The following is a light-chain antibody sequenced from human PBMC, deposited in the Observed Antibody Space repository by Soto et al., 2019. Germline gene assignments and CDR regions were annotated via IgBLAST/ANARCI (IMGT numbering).Light chain of an antibody. J-gene: IGKJ1*01. V-gene: IGKV3-20*01. CDR2: AS. Sequence: EIVLTQSPGTLSLSPGERAAVSCRASQSVSSSHLAWYQQKPGQPPRLLIYASSRATGIPDRFSGSGSGTDFTLTISRLEPEDFAVYYCQQYGSSPRTFGQGTKVEIK. CDR1: QSVSSSH. CDR3: QQYGSSPRT.